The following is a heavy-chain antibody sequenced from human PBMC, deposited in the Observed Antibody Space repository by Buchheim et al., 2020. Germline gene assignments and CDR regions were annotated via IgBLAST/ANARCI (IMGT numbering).Heavy chain of an antibody. CDR3: AKDEYGSSRLYYFDY. J-gene: IGHJ4*02. CDR1: GFTFSSYV. Sequence: EVQLLESGGGLVQPGESLRLSCSASGFTFSSYVVTWVRQAPGKGLEWVSAISGSGGSTHYADSVKGRFTISRDNSKNTLYLQMNSLRAEDTALYYCAKDEYGSSRLYYFDYWGQGTL. CDR2: ISGSGGST. D-gene: IGHD3-10*01. V-gene: IGHV3-23*01.